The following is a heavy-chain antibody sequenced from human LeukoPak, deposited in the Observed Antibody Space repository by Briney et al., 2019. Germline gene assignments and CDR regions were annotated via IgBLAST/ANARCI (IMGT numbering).Heavy chain of an antibody. Sequence: GASVKVSCKASGYTFTNHYMHWVRQAPGQGLEWMGIINPGGGSTSYPQKFQGRVTMTRDTSTSTVYMELSSLRSEDTAFYFCARDEGAGTLYFGNWGQGTLVTVSS. CDR2: INPGGGST. D-gene: IGHD6-13*01. J-gene: IGHJ4*02. CDR1: GYTFTNHY. CDR3: ARDEGAGTLYFGN. V-gene: IGHV1-46*01.